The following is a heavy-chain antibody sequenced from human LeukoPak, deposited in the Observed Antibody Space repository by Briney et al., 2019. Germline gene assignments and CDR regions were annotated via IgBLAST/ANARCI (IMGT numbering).Heavy chain of an antibody. D-gene: IGHD3-10*01. CDR1: GYTFTGYY. V-gene: IGHV1-2*02. J-gene: IGHJ4*02. CDR2: INPNSGGT. CDR3: ARDGPGSGKTYFDY. Sequence: ASVKVSCKASGYTFTGYYMHWVRQAPGQGLGWMGWINPNSGGTNYAQKFQGRVTMTRDTSISTAYMELSRLSSDDTAVYYCARDGPGSGKTYFDYWGQGTLVTVSS.